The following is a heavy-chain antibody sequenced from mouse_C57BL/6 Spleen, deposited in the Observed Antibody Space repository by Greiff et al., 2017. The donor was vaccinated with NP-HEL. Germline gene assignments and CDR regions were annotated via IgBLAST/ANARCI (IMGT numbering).Heavy chain of an antibody. V-gene: IGHV1-82*01. Sequence: VQGVESGPELVKSGASVKISCKASGYAFSSSWMNWVKQRPGKGLEWIGRIYPGDGDTNYNGKFKGKATLTADKSSSTAYMQLSSLTSEDSAVYFCARGGGLSYGGFAYWGQGTLVTVSA. CDR3: ARGGGLSYGGFAY. D-gene: IGHD1-1*01. CDR2: IYPGDGDT. J-gene: IGHJ3*01. CDR1: GYAFSSSW.